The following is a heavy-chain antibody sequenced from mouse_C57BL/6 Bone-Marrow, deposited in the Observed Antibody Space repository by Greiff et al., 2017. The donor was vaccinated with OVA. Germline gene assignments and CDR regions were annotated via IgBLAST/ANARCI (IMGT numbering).Heavy chain of an antibody. CDR1: GFTFSDYG. J-gene: IGHJ1*03. CDR3: ARNLYFDV. Sequence: EVKLVESGGGLVKPGGSLKLSCAASGFTFSDYGMHWVRQAPEKGLEWVAYISSGSSTIYYADTVKGRFTISRDNAKNTLFLQMTSLRSEDTAMYYCARNLYFDVWGTGTTVTVSS. V-gene: IGHV5-17*01. CDR2: ISSGSSTI.